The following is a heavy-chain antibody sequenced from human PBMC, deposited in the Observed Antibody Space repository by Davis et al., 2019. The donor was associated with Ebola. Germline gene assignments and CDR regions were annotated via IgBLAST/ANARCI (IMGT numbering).Heavy chain of an antibody. D-gene: IGHD3-22*01. Sequence: GESLKISCAVSGFTFSSCGMHWVRQAPGKGLEWVAVLSYDGSKAYYADSVKGRFTISRDNSKNTLYLQMNSLRADDTAVYYCAKSTMIVGDWDFDYWGQGTLVTVSS. V-gene: IGHV3-30*18. CDR1: GFTFSSCG. CDR2: LSYDGSKA. J-gene: IGHJ4*02. CDR3: AKSTMIVGDWDFDY.